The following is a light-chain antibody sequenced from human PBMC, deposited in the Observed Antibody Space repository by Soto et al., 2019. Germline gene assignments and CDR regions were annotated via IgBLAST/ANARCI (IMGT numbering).Light chain of an antibody. J-gene: IGLJ3*02. CDR2: LEGRGGY. Sequence: QLVLTQSSSASASLGSSVKLTCTLSSGHSSYIIAWHQQQPGKAPRYLMKLEGRGGYNKGSGVPDRFSGSSSGADRYLTLSNLQFEDEADYYCETWDSNTRVFGGGTKLTVL. CDR1: SGHSSYI. V-gene: IGLV4-60*02. CDR3: ETWDSNTRV.